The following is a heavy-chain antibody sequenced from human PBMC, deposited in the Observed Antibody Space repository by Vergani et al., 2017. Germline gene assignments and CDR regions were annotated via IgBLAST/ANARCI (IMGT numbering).Heavy chain of an antibody. D-gene: IGHD4-11*01. CDR2: ISSSSSYI. J-gene: IGHJ4*02. CDR1: GFTFSSYS. CDR3: AREMSNEGFDY. Sequence: VQLVESGGGLVKRGGSLRLSCAASGFTFSSYSMNWVRQAPGKGLEWVSSISSSSSYIHYSDSLKGRFTISRDNGKNSLFLQMSSLKVEDTGVYYCAREMSNEGFDYGGQGTRVTVS. V-gene: IGHV3-21*01.